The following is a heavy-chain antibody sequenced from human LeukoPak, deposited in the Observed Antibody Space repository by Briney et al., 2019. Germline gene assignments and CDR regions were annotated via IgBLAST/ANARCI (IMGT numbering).Heavy chain of an antibody. Sequence: SETLSLTCAVYGGSFSGYYWSWIRQPPGKGLEWIGYIYYSGSTHYNPSLKSRVTISVDTSKNQFSLKLSSVTAADTAVYYCARETVRGVHWFDPWGQGTLVTVSS. CDR2: IYYSGST. CDR1: GGSFSGYY. CDR3: ARETVRGVHWFDP. D-gene: IGHD3-10*01. V-gene: IGHV4-34*09. J-gene: IGHJ5*02.